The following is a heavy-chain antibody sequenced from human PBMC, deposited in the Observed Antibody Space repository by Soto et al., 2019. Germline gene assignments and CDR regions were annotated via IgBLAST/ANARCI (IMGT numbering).Heavy chain of an antibody. D-gene: IGHD6-19*01. V-gene: IGHV3-48*01. Sequence: GGSLRLSCAASGFTFSSYSMNWVRQAPGKGLEWVSYISSSSSTIYYADSVKGRFTISRDNAKNSLYLQMNSLRAEDTAVYYCARRDSGPRRNYYYYYMDVWGKGTTVTVSS. CDR3: ARRDSGPRRNYYYYYMDV. J-gene: IGHJ6*03. CDR2: ISSSSSTI. CDR1: GFTFSSYS.